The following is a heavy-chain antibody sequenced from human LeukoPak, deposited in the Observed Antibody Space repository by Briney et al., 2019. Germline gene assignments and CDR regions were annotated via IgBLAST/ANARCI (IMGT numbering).Heavy chain of an antibody. V-gene: IGHV3-30-3*01. CDR2: ISYDGSNK. J-gene: IGHJ4*02. D-gene: IGHD4/OR15-4a*01. Sequence: GGSLRLSCAASGFTFSSYAMHWVRQAPGKGLEWVAVISYDGSNKYYADSVKGRFTISRDKSKNTLYLQMNSLRAEDTAVYYCAREGALYYFDYWGQGTLVTVSS. CDR1: GFTFSSYA. CDR3: AREGALYYFDY.